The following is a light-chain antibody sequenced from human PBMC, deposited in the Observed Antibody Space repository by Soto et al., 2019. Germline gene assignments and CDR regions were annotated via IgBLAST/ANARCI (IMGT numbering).Light chain of an antibody. CDR2: DAS. CDR3: QQRSIWPLT. CDR1: QSVSRH. V-gene: IGKV3-11*01. J-gene: IGKJ4*01. Sequence: EIVLTQSPATLSFSPGERATLSCRASQSVSRHLAWYQQRPGQTPRLIIYDASIRATDIPARFSGSGSATDFTLTIASLEPEDFAVYYCQQRSIWPLTFGGGTKVEI.